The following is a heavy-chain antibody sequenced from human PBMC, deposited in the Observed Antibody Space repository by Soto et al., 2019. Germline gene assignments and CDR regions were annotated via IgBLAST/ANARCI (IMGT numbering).Heavy chain of an antibody. CDR1: DVSINSSSDY. J-gene: IGHJ4*02. CDR2: IYYSGST. V-gene: IGHV4-39*01. D-gene: IGHD5-12*01. CDR3: ARHAWRSGRQVFDY. Sequence: SETLSLTCTVSDVSINSSSDYWGWIRQPPGKGLEWIGSIYYSGSTYYNPSLKSRVTMSVDTSKNQFSLKLSSVTAADTALYYSARHAWRSGRQVFDYWGLGTLVTVSS.